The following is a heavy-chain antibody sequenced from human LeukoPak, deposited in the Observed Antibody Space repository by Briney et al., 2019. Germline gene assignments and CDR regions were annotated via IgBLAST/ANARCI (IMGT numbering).Heavy chain of an antibody. CDR3: ASSYYDFWSGTYYYYMDV. Sequence: ASVKVSCKASGGTFSSYAISWVRQAPGQGLEWMGGIIPIFGTANYAQKFQGRVTITTDESTSTAYMELSSLRSEGTAVYYCASSYYDFWSGTYYYYMDVWGKGTAVTVSS. CDR2: IIPIFGTA. V-gene: IGHV1-69*05. CDR1: GGTFSSYA. J-gene: IGHJ6*03. D-gene: IGHD3-3*01.